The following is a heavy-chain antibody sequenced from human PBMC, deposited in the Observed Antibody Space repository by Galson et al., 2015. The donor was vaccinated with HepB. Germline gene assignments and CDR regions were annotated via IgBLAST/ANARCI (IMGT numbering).Heavy chain of an antibody. Sequence: LRLSCAASGFTFSSYSMNWVRQAPGKGLEWVSSISSSSSYIYYADSVKGRFTISRDNAKNSLYLQMNSLRAEDTAVYYCARQGPYDFWSGYSNDAFDIWGQGTMVTVSS. V-gene: IGHV3-21*01. CDR1: GFTFSSYS. CDR3: ARQGPYDFWSGYSNDAFDI. D-gene: IGHD3-3*01. CDR2: ISSSSSYI. J-gene: IGHJ3*02.